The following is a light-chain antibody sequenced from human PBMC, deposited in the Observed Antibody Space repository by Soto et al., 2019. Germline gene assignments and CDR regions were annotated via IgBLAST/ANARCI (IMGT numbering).Light chain of an antibody. V-gene: IGKV1D-16*01. Sequence: DIQMTQSPSSLSASVGDRVTITCRASQGISSWLAWYQQKPEKAPKSLIYAASSLQSGVPSRFSGSGSGTGFTLTISGLQPEDCATYLCQQSYSTPLTFGGGTKVDIK. CDR2: AAS. CDR3: QQSYSTPLT. CDR1: QGISSW. J-gene: IGKJ4*01.